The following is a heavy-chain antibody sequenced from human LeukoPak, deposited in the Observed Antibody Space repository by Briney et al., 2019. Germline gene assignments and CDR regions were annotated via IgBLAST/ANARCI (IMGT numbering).Heavy chain of an antibody. V-gene: IGHV3-23*01. D-gene: IGHD2-15*01. J-gene: IGHJ4*02. Sequence: GGSLRLSCAASGFTFSSYWMSWVRQAPGEGLEWISGITGGSYSSYYADSVRGRFTISRDNSKNTLYLQMNSLRADDTAVYYCAKDQLNRFCSGGSCSITHDYWGQGPLVTVSS. CDR2: ITGGSYSS. CDR3: AKDQLNRFCSGGSCSITHDY. CDR1: GFTFSSYW.